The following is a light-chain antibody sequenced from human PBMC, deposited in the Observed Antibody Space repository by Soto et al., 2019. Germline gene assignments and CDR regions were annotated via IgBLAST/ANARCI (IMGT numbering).Light chain of an antibody. V-gene: IGKV3-15*01. Sequence: EVLLTQSPATQSVSPGERATLSCRASQSVSSNLAWYQQKPGQAPRLLIYGASTRATGIPARFSGSGSGTEFTLTISSLQSEDFAVYYCQQYNDWPPYRTFGQGTKVDIK. CDR3: QQYNDWPPYRT. CDR2: GAS. J-gene: IGKJ1*01. CDR1: QSVSSN.